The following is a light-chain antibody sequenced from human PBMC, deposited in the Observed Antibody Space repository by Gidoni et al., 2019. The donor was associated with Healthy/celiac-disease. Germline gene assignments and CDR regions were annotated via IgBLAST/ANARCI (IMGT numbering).Light chain of an antibody. V-gene: IGKV3-15*01. CDR1: QSVSSN. Sequence: TPSPATLSVSPGERATLSCRASQSVSSNLAWYQQKPGQAPRLLIYGASTRATDIPARFSGSGSGTEFTLTISSLRSEDFAVYYCQQYNNWPPITFGGGTKVEIK. J-gene: IGKJ4*01. CDR2: GAS. CDR3: QQYNNWPPIT.